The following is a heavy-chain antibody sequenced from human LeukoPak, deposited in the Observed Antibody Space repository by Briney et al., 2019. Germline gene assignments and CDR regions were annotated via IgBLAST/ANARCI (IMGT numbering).Heavy chain of an antibody. D-gene: IGHD1-14*01. CDR1: GFTFSSYA. Sequence: GGSLRLSCAASGFTFSSYAMHWVRQAPGKGLEWVAVISYDGSNKYYADSVKGRFTISRDNSKNTLYLQMNSLRAEDTAVYYCARDASNLDAFDIWGQGTMVTVSS. J-gene: IGHJ3*02. V-gene: IGHV3-30-3*01. CDR2: ISYDGSNK. CDR3: ARDASNLDAFDI.